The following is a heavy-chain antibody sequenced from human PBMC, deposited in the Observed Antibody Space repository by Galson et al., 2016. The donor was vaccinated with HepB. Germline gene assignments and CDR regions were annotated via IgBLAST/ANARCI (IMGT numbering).Heavy chain of an antibody. CDR2: INTNGGNT. J-gene: IGHJ6*02. CDR3: ARGAGIAVPDYSHYYAMDV. Sequence: QSGAEVKKPGESLKISCKASGYTFTTYDINWVRQAAGQGLEWMGWINTNGGNTGYAQKFQGRVTMTRNTSISTAYMELSSLRSEDTAVYYCARGAGIAVPDYSHYYAMDVWGQGTTVTVSS. D-gene: IGHD6-19*01. CDR1: GYTFTTYD. V-gene: IGHV1-8*01.